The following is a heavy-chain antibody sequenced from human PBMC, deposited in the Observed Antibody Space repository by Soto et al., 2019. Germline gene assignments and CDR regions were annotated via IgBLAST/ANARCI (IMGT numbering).Heavy chain of an antibody. D-gene: IGHD3-10*01. J-gene: IGHJ4*02. V-gene: IGHV3-30*03. Sequence: SLRLSCASSEFDFSSYGIHWVRQAPGKGLEWVAASSYDGRETFYADSAKGRFTVSKEMSKNTAFLQMNALRHEDTAVYFCARDSGWPILNFDNWGQGTPVTVSS. CDR3: ARDSGWPILNFDN. CDR1: EFDFSSYG. CDR2: SSYDGRET.